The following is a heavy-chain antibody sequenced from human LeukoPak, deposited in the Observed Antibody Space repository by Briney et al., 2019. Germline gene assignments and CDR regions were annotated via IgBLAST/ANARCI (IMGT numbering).Heavy chain of an antibody. CDR2: INPSGGST. Sequence: ASVTVSCKASGYTFTSYYMHWVRQAPGQGLEWMGIINPSGGSTSYAQKFQGRVTMTRDTSTSTVYMELSSLRSEDTAVYYCARDEIRTYSSGPRSWFDPWGQGTLVTVSS. V-gene: IGHV1-46*01. D-gene: IGHD6-19*01. J-gene: IGHJ5*02. CDR3: ARDEIRTYSSGPRSWFDP. CDR1: GYTFTSYY.